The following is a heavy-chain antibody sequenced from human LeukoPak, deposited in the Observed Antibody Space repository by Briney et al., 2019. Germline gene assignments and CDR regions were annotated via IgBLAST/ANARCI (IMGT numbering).Heavy chain of an antibody. V-gene: IGHV4-39*07. CDR3: AREGIVVDHPKDAFDI. D-gene: IGHD6-19*01. CDR2: IYYSGST. CDR1: GGSISSSSYY. Sequence: PSETLSLTCTVSGGSISSSSYYWGWIRQPPGKGLEWIGSIYYSGSTYYNPSLKSRVTISVDTSKNQFSLKLSSVTAADTAVYYCAREGIVVDHPKDAFDIWGQGTMVTVSS. J-gene: IGHJ3*02.